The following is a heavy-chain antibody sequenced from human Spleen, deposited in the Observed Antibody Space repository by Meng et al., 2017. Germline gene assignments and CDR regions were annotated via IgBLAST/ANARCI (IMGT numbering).Heavy chain of an antibody. D-gene: IGHD6-19*01. CDR2: IPQKGSS. Sequence: QVQLRESGPGLVKASQTLSLTCLVSGKFITNHNWWSWVRPPPGKGLEWIGDIPQKGSSAYTPSLKSRVTMSIDTAKHQFFLKLTSVTAADTAVYYCVRSSGWVRTGFDPWGQGTLVTVSS. V-gene: IGHV4-4*02. CDR3: VRSSGWVRTGFDP. CDR1: GKFITNHNW. J-gene: IGHJ5*02.